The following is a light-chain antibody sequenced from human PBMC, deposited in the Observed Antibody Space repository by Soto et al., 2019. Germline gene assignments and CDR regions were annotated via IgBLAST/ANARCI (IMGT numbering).Light chain of an antibody. J-gene: IGKJ2*01. Sequence: EIVLTQSPGTLSLSPGERATLSCRASQSVSSSYLAWYQQKPGQAPRLLIFGASSRATGIPDRFSGSGSGTGLTRTISRLEPEDFAVYYCQQYGSSQYTFGQGTKLEIK. V-gene: IGKV3-20*01. CDR1: QSVSSSY. CDR2: GAS. CDR3: QQYGSSQYT.